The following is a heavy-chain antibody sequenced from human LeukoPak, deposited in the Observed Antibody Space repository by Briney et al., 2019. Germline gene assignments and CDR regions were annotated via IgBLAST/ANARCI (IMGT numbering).Heavy chain of an antibody. J-gene: IGHJ4*02. CDR3: ARDAYSYYFDF. D-gene: IGHD2-15*01. V-gene: IGHV1-69*05. CDR2: VIPMFHTV. CDR1: GGIFTSYA. Sequence: SVKVSCKASGGIFTSYAFSWVRQAPGQGLEWMGRVIPMFHTVSYAQKFQGRVTITTDDSTSTAHMELSSLTSEDTAVYFCARDAYSYYFDFWGRGTLSPSPQ.